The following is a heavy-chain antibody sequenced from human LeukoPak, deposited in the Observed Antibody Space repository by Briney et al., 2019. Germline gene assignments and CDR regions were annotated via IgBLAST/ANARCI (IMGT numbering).Heavy chain of an antibody. V-gene: IGHV5-51*01. CDR2: IYPGDSDT. CDR3: ARCPYYYYYGMDV. CDR1: GYSFTSYW. J-gene: IGHJ6*02. Sequence: GESLKISCQGSGYSFTSYWIGWVRQMPGKGLEWMGIIYPGDSDTRYSPSFQGQVTISADKSISTAYLQWSSLKASDTAMYYCARCPYYYYYGMDVWGQGTTVTVSS.